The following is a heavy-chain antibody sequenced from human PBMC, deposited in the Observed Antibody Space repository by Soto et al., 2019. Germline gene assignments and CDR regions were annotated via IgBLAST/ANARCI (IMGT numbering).Heavy chain of an antibody. V-gene: IGHV2-5*02. D-gene: IGHD4-17*01. Sequence: QITLKESGPTLVRPAQTLTLTCDFSGFSLSTYHMGVAWIRQPPGKALEWLALIYWDDDKRYSPSLKDRLAISKVTSSNQVVLTITNMDPGDTATYFCALSGDYDLLTFDHWGPGTLVTVSS. CDR1: GFSLSTYHMG. CDR3: ALSGDYDLLTFDH. J-gene: IGHJ4*02. CDR2: IYWDDDK.